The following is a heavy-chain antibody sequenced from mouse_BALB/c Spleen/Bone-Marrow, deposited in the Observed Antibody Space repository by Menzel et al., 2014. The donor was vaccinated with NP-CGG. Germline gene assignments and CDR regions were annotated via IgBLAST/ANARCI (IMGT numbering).Heavy chain of an antibody. CDR1: GFTFSSFG. Sequence: EVHLVESGGGLVQPGGSRKLSCAASGFTFSSFGMHWVRQAPEKGLEWVAYISSGGSTIYYADTVKGRFTISRDNPKNTLFLQMTSLRSEDTAMYYCARDVPLYDVGYFDYWGQGTTLTVSS. J-gene: IGHJ2*01. V-gene: IGHV5-17*02. D-gene: IGHD2-14*01. CDR3: ARDVPLYDVGYFDY. CDR2: ISSGGSTI.